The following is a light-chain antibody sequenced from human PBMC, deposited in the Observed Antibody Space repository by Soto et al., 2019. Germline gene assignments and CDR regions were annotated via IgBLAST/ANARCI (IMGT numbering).Light chain of an antibody. J-gene: IGLJ3*02. CDR3: PTGGTGSDWV. V-gene: IGLV4-69*01. Sequence: QSVLTQSPSASASLGASVKLTCTLSSGNSSYAIAWHQQQPEQGPRYLMKLNSDSSHRKGDGIPDRFSGSSSGAERYITIFSLHSDEEAYYCCPTGGTGSDWVFGGGTKLTVL. CDR1: SGNSSYA. CDR2: LNSDSSH.